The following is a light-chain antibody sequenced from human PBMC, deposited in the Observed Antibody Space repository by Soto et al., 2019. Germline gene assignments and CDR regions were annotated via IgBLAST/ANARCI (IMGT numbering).Light chain of an antibody. Sequence: QSALTQPASESGSPGQSITISCTGTSSDVGGYNYVSWYQQHPGKAPKLMIYDVSNRPSGVSNRFSGSKSGNTASLTISGLQAEDEADYYCSSYTSSSTLDFGTGTKLTVL. CDR3: SSYTSSSTLD. CDR2: DVS. V-gene: IGLV2-14*01. CDR1: SSDVGGYNY. J-gene: IGLJ1*01.